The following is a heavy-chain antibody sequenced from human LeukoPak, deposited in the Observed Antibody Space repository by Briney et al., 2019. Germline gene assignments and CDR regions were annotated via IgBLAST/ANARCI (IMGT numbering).Heavy chain of an antibody. D-gene: IGHD3-22*01. CDR2: IRGSGGST. CDR3: AKYYYDSSGYQAYFDY. CDR1: GFTFSNCA. Sequence: PGGSLGLSCAASGFTFSNCAMSWVRQAPGKGLEWVSSIRGSGGSTYYADSVMGWFTISRDTSKNTLYLQVNSLRAEDTAIYYCAKYYYDSSGYQAYFDYWGQGTLVTVSS. V-gene: IGHV3-23*01. J-gene: IGHJ4*02.